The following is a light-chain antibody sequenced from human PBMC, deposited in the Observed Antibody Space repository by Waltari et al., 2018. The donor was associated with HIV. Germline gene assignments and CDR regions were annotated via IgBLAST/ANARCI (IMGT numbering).Light chain of an antibody. Sequence: SVLTQPPSASGTPGQRVTISCSGRSSNIRSHYVFWYQQLPGTAPKLLMHRNHQRPSGVPDRFSDSTSGTSASLAISGLRSEDEADYYCATWDDSLSGVLFGGGTKLTVL. CDR1: SSNIRSHY. CDR2: RNH. J-gene: IGLJ2*01. CDR3: ATWDDSLSGVL. V-gene: IGLV1-47*01.